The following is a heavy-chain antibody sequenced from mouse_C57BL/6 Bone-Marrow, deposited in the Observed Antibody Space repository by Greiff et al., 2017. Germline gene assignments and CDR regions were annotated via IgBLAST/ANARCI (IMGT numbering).Heavy chain of an antibody. CDR1: GFTFSSYG. CDR2: ISSGGSYT. D-gene: IGHD3-2*02. J-gene: IGHJ3*01. V-gene: IGHV5-6*01. CDR3: AGHERSSGYVAWIAY. Sequence: EVQVVESGGDLVKPGGSLKLSCAASGFTFSSYGMSWVRQTPDTRLEWVATISSGGSYTYYPDSVKGRFTISRHNAKTTLYLQMRSLKSADTAMYDCAGHERSSGYVAWIAYWGQGTLVTVSA.